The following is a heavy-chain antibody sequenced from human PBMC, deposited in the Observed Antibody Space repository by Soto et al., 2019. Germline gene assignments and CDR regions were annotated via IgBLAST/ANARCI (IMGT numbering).Heavy chain of an antibody. Sequence: EVQLVESGGGLVQPGGSLRLSCAASGFTFSAHYMDWVRQAPGKGLEWVGRIKNKANSYTTEYAASVEGRFTISREDSPSSLYLQMNSLKTEDTAVYYCARVSLVGPSGGRYFDYWGQGSQVAVSS. CDR1: GFTFSAHY. D-gene: IGHD1-26*01. CDR2: IKNKANSYTT. CDR3: ARVSLVGPSGGRYFDY. J-gene: IGHJ4*02. V-gene: IGHV3-72*01.